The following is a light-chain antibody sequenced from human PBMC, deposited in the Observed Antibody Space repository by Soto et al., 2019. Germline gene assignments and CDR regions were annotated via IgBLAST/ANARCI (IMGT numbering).Light chain of an antibody. CDR2: KAS. Sequence: DIQMTPSPSTLSAAVGGRVRLTCQASQSINTNLAWYPQKPGKAPKLLIYKASTLQTGVPSRFSGSGSGTDFTLIISSLQPEDFVTYYCQQSSTMPITFGQGTRLE. V-gene: IGKV1-5*03. CDR1: QSINTN. CDR3: QQSSTMPIT. J-gene: IGKJ5*01.